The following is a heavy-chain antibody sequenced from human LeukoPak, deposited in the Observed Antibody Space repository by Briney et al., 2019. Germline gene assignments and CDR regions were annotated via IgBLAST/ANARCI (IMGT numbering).Heavy chain of an antibody. V-gene: IGHV1-18*01. D-gene: IGHD3-10*01. CDR3: ARDKGRGVINAFDI. J-gene: IGHJ3*02. CDR1: GYTFTSYG. Sequence: ASVRVSCKASGYTFTSYGISWVRQAPGQGLEWMGWISAYNGNTNYAQKLQGRVTMTTDTSTSTAYMELRSLRSDDTAVYYCARDKGRGVINAFDIWGQGTMVTVSS. CDR2: ISAYNGNT.